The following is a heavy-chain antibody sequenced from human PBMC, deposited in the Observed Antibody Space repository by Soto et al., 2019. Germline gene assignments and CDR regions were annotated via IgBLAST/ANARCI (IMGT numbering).Heavy chain of an antibody. Sequence: GGSLRLSCAASGFTFSSYGMHWVRQAPGKGLEWVAVIWYDGSNKYYADSVKGRFTISRDNSKNTLYLQMNSLRAEDTAVYYCARDLGLTAATTSYDYYHYVMDVWGKGTTVTGSA. V-gene: IGHV3-33*01. CDR1: GFTFSSYG. D-gene: IGHD3-16*01. CDR3: ARDLGLTAATTSYDYYHYVMDV. CDR2: IWYDGSNK. J-gene: IGHJ6*04.